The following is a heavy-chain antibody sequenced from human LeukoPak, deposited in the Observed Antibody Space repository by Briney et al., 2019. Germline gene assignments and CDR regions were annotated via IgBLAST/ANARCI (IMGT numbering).Heavy chain of an antibody. D-gene: IGHD2-2*01. V-gene: IGHV1-2*02. CDR2: INPNSGGT. Sequence: ASVKVSCKASGYTFTGYYMHWVRQAPGQGLECMGWINPNSGGTNYAQKFQGRVTMTRDTSISTAYMELSRLRSDDTAVYYCASGDCSSTSCYRNYYYYYSMDVWGQGTTVTVSS. J-gene: IGHJ6*02. CDR3: ASGDCSSTSCYRNYYYYYSMDV. CDR1: GYTFTGYY.